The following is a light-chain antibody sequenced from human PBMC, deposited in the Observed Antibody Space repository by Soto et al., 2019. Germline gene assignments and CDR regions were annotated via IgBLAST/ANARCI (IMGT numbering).Light chain of an antibody. Sequence: DIQMTQSPSSLSASVGDRVTITCRASLPISNYLAWYQQKPGKIPNLLIYASFTLQEGVPYRFSGSGSGTDFPLTISILQPEDVAAYYCNKYNSAPLTFGGGTKVEIK. V-gene: IGKV1-27*01. CDR3: NKYNSAPLT. CDR1: LPISNY. CDR2: ASF. J-gene: IGKJ4*01.